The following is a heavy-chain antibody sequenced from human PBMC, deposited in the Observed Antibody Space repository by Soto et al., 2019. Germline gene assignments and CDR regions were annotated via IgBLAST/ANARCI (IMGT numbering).Heavy chain of an antibody. V-gene: IGHV3-30*18. CDR1: GFTFSSYG. CDR2: ISYDGSNK. Sequence: QVQLVESGGGVVQPGRSLRLSCAASGFTFSSYGMHWVRQAPGKGLEWVAVISYDGSNKYYADSVKGRFTISRDNSTNSLDRQMTSERAETMAVYYCEKVPGRKQQLESYFYYSGQRTLITV. J-gene: IGHJ4*02. D-gene: IGHD6-13*01. CDR3: EKVPGRKQQLESYFYY.